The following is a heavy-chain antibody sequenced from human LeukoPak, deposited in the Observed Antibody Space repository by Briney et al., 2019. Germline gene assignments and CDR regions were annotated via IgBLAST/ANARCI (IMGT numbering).Heavy chain of an antibody. J-gene: IGHJ4*02. Sequence: TSETLSLTCTVSGGSISSHYWSWIWQPPGKGLEWIGYIYYSGSTNYNPSLKSRVTISVDTSKNQFSLKLSSVTAADTAVYYCARERESSGSFDYWGQGTLVTVSS. CDR1: GGSISSHY. V-gene: IGHV4-59*11. CDR3: ARERESSGSFDY. D-gene: IGHD6-19*01. CDR2: IYYSGST.